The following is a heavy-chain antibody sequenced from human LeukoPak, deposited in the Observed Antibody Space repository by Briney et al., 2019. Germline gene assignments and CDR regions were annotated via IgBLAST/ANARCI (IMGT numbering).Heavy chain of an antibody. Sequence: VKPSQTLSLTCTVSGGSISSGGYYWSWIRQHPGKGLEWIGYIYYSGSTYYNPSLKSRVTISVDTSKNQFSLKLSSVTAADTAVYYCARDQRQYDFWSGYPLNWFDPWGQGTLVTVSS. D-gene: IGHD3-3*01. CDR3: ARDQRQYDFWSGYPLNWFDP. CDR1: GGSISSGGYY. V-gene: IGHV4-31*03. CDR2: IYYSGST. J-gene: IGHJ5*02.